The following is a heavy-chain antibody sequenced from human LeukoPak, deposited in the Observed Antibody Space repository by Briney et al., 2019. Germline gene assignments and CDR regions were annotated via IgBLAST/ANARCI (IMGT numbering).Heavy chain of an antibody. CDR2: IGSSVSTR. V-gene: IGHV3-48*01. CDR1: GFTSSSYS. CDR3: AREGSDFWSGYSKGYFDY. D-gene: IGHD3-3*01. Sequence: GGSLRLSCAVSGFTSSSYSMNWVRRAPGKGLEWVSYIGSSVSTRYYADSVKGRFTISRDNGKHSLYLQMNSLRAEDTAVYYCAREGSDFWSGYSKGYFDYWGQGTLVTVSS. J-gene: IGHJ4*02.